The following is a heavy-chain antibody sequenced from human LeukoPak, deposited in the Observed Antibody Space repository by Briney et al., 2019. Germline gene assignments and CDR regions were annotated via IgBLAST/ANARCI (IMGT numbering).Heavy chain of an antibody. V-gene: IGHV4-38-2*02. Sequence: SETLSLTCTVSGYSLSSDYYWGWIRQPPGKGLEWIGTLYHSGSTYCNPSLKSRVTISVDTSKNQFSLKLSSVTAADTAVYYCARGDIVALSPYYYYMDVWGKGTTVTVSS. CDR1: GYSLSSDYY. CDR2: LYHSGST. J-gene: IGHJ6*03. D-gene: IGHD5-12*01. CDR3: ARGDIVALSPYYYYMDV.